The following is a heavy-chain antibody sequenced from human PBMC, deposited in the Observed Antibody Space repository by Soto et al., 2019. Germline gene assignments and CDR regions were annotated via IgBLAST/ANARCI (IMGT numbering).Heavy chain of an antibody. CDR3: ARRPYYYNSSGPKSSPYYYYFMDV. J-gene: IGHJ6*02. Sequence: SETLSLTCTVSGGSISSISYFWGWIRQPPGEGLEWIGSISFSGTTQYNPSLTSRVSISVDTSKNQFSLKLTSVTAADTAVYYCARRPYYYNSSGPKSSPYYYYFMDVWGQGTTVPVSS. CDR2: ISFSGTT. D-gene: IGHD3-22*01. CDR1: GGSISSISYF. V-gene: IGHV4-39*01.